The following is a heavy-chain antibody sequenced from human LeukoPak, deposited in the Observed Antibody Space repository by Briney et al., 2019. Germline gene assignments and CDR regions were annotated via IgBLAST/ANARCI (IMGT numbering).Heavy chain of an antibody. D-gene: IGHD3-10*01. Sequence: SETLSLTCTVSGYSISSGYYWGWIRQPPGKGLEWIGSIFHSGSTYYNPSLKSRVTISLDTSKNQFSLKLSSVTAADTAMYYCARLTTYYYGSGSLDYWGQGTLVTVSS. CDR2: IFHSGST. CDR1: GYSISSGYY. CDR3: ARLTTYYYGSGSLDY. J-gene: IGHJ4*02. V-gene: IGHV4-38-2*02.